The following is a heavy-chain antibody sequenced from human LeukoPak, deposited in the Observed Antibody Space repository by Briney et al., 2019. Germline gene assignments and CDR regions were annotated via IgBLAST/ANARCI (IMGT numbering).Heavy chain of an antibody. J-gene: IGHJ5*02. CDR3: ARDRVLVVPAAMRKGWFDP. CDR1: GYTFTSYY. CDR2: INPSGGST. V-gene: IGHV1-46*01. Sequence: SVKVSCKASGYTFTSYYMHWVRQAPGQGLEWMGIINPSGGSTSYAQKFQGRVTMTRDTSTSTVYMELSSLRSEDTGVYYCARDRVLVVPAAMRKGWFDPWGQGTLVTVSS. D-gene: IGHD2-2*01.